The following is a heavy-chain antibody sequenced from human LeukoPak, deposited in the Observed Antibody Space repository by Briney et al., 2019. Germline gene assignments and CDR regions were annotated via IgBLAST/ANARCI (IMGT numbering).Heavy chain of an antibody. J-gene: IGHJ4*02. V-gene: IGHV1-18*01. CDR3: ATIRITIFGVVTQGFDY. CDR2: ISAYNGNT. D-gene: IGHD3-3*01. CDR1: GYTFTSYG. Sequence: ASVKVSCKASGYTFTSYGISWVRQAPGQGLEWMGWISAYNGNTNYAQKLQGRVTMTTDTSTSTAYMELRSLRSDDTAVYYCATIRITIFGVVTQGFDYWGQGTLVTVSS.